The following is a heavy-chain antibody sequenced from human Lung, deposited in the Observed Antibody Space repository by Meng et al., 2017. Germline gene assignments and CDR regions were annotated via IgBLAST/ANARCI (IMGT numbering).Heavy chain of an antibody. D-gene: IGHD6-13*01. CDR2: IDPKSGDT. CDR1: GYTFPDYW. V-gene: IGHV1-2*06. CDR3: ARDEDISAAGKLFGDY. Sequence: QVQLVQFGAEVKKPGASVKASCKASGYTFPDYWLHWVRRAPGQVLEWMGRIDPKSGDTHYAQRFQGRVTMTGDTSISTAYMELSGLRSDDTAMYYCARDEDISAAGKLFGDYWGQGTLVTVSS. J-gene: IGHJ4*02.